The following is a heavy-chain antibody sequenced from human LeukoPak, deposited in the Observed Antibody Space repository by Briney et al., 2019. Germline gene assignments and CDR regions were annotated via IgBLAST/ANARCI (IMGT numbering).Heavy chain of an antibody. CDR2: IYYSGST. Sequence: PSETLSLTCTVSGGSISSSSYYRGWIRQPPGKGLEWIGSIYYSGSTYYNPSLKSRVTISVDTSKNQFSLKLSSVTAADTAVYYCASPSDTVSYDLPYFDYWGQGTLVTVSS. CDR3: ASPSDTVSYDLPYFDY. J-gene: IGHJ4*02. V-gene: IGHV4-39*01. CDR1: GGSISSSSYY. D-gene: IGHD3/OR15-3a*01.